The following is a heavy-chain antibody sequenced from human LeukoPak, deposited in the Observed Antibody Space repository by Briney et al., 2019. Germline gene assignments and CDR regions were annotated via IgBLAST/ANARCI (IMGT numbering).Heavy chain of an antibody. J-gene: IGHJ4*02. CDR3: AKGATGTSSPFDY. D-gene: IGHD1-1*01. CDR2: ISWNSGSI. V-gene: IGHV3-9*01. CDR1: GFTFDDYA. Sequence: GGSLRLSCAASGFTFDDYAMHWAREAPGKGREEGSGISWNSGSIGYADSVKRRFTISRDNAKNSLYLQMNSLRAEDTALYYCAKGATGTSSPFDYWGQGTLVTVSS.